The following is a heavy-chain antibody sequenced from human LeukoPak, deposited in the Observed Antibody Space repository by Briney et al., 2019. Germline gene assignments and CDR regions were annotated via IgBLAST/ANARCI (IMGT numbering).Heavy chain of an antibody. J-gene: IGHJ2*01. CDR2: IYYSGST. D-gene: IGHD5-24*01. Sequence: SEALSLTCTVSGGSISSYYWSWIRQPPGKGLEWIGYIYYSGSTNYNPSLKSRVTISVDTSRNQFSLKLSSVTAADTAVCYCARGRRDGYNPYWYFDLWGRGTLVTVSS. CDR1: GGSISSYY. V-gene: IGHV4-59*01. CDR3: ARGRRDGYNPYWYFDL.